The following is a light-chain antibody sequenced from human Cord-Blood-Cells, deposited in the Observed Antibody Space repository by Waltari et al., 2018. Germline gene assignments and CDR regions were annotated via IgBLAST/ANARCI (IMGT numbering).Light chain of an antibody. Sequence: DIQMTQSPSSLSASVGDRVTLTCRASQSISSSLNWYQQKPGKAPKLLIYAASSLQSGVPSMFSGSGSGTDFTLTISSLQPEDFATYYCQQSYSTPITFGQGTRLEIK. CDR3: QQSYSTPIT. CDR2: AAS. J-gene: IGKJ5*01. CDR1: QSISSS. V-gene: IGKV1-39*01.